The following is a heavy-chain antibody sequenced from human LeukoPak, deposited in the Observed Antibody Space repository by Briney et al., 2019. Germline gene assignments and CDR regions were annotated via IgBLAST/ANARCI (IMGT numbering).Heavy chain of an antibody. CDR1: EYRFTSYW. CDR2: IYSGDSDT. D-gene: IGHD1-26*01. Sequence: GESLKISCKGSEYRFTSYWIGWVRQMPGKGLEWMGIIYSGDSDTRYSPSFQGQVTISADKSISTAYLQWSSLKASDTAMYYCARSSGSYYSGMKDWGQGTLVTVSS. J-gene: IGHJ4*02. V-gene: IGHV5-51*01. CDR3: ARSSGSYYSGMKD.